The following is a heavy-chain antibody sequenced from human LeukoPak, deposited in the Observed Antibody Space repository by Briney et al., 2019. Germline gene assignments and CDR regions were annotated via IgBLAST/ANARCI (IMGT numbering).Heavy chain of an antibody. CDR2: ISYDGSNK. D-gene: IGHD3-22*01. J-gene: IGHJ4*02. Sequence: PGGSLRLSCAASGFTFSSYAMHWVRQAPGKGLEWVAVISYDGSNKYYADSVKGRFTISRDNSKNTLYLQMNSLRAEDTAVYYCARDRPTYYYDTRVYWGQGTLVTVSS. V-gene: IGHV3-30-3*01. CDR1: GFTFSSYA. CDR3: ARDRPTYYYDTRVY.